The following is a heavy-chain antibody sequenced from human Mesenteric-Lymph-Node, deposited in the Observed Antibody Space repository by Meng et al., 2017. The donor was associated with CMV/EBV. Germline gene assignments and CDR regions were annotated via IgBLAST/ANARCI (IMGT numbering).Heavy chain of an antibody. CDR3: TTVTHAPS. D-gene: IGHD3-10*01. J-gene: IGHJ4*02. Sequence: LSSAVSGLNFRDAWMSWVRPAPGKGLEWVGRIKGINDGGTTDYAAPVEGRFTMSRDASKDTLYLQMNSLKIEDTAVYYCTTVTHAPSGGRGTLVTVSS. CDR2: IKGINDGGTT. CDR1: GLNFRDAW. V-gene: IGHV3-15*01.